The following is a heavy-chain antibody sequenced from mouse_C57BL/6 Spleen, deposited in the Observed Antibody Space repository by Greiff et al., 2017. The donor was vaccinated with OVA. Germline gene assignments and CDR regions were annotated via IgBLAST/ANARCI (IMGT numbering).Heavy chain of an antibody. CDR2: ISPGGGST. V-gene: IGHV5-12*01. CDR1: GFTFTNYC. D-gene: IGHD2-5*01. Sequence: EVQLLQSGAELVQPGASVKLSCAASGFTFTNYCMTWVRQSPEQGLEWIAYISPGGGSTYYPDTVKGRFTLSRENAKNTLYLQMSRLKSEDTAMYYCARHDSNYRMDYWGQGTSVTVSS. CDR3: ARHDSNYRMDY. J-gene: IGHJ4*01.